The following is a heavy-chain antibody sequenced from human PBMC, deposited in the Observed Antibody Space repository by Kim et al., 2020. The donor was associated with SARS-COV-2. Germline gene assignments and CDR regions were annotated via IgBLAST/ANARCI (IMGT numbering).Heavy chain of an antibody. CDR3: VREGGGYCSGGGCSGYYGIDV. V-gene: IGHV3-30*04. Sequence: GGSLRLSCAASGFTFSSYAMHWVRQAPGKGLEWVAVIPYDGSNKYYADSVKGRFTISRDNSKNTLYLQMNSLRAEDTAVYYCVREGGGYCSGGGCSGYYGIDVWVQGATVTVSS. CDR2: IPYDGSNK. D-gene: IGHD2-15*01. CDR1: GFTFSSYA. J-gene: IGHJ6*02.